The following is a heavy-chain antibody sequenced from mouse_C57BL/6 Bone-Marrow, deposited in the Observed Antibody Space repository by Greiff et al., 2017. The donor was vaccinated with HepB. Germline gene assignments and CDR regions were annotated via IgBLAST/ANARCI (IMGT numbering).Heavy chain of an antibody. Sequence: QVQLKQSGAELVRPGASVKMSCKASGYTFTSYNMHWVKQTPRQGLEWIGAIYPGNGDTSYNQKFKGKATLTVDKSSSTAYMQLSSLTSEDSAVYFCARSYYGSSIWYFDVWGTGTTVTVSS. CDR1: GYTFTSYN. CDR2: IYPGNGDT. V-gene: IGHV1-12*01. D-gene: IGHD1-1*01. CDR3: ARSYYGSSIWYFDV. J-gene: IGHJ1*03.